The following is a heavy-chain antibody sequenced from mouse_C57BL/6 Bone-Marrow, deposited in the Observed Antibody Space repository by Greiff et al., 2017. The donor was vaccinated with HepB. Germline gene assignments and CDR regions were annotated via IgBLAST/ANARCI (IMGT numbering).Heavy chain of an antibody. D-gene: IGHD4-1*01. V-gene: IGHV2-3*01. CDR1: GFSLTSSG. J-gene: IGHJ3*01. Sequence: VQLVESGPGLVAPSQRLSITCTVSGFSLTSSGVSWVRQPPGKGLEWLGVIGGDGSTNYHSALISRLSIRKDNSKSQVFIKLNSLHTDDTATYYCAKEGGPGTNWFAYWGQGTLVTVSA. CDR3: AKEGGPGTNWFAY. CDR2: IGGDGST.